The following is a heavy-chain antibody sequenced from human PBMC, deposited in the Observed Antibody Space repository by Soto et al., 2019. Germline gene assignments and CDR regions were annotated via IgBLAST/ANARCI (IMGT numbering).Heavy chain of an antibody. CDR1: GGSISSSSYY. D-gene: IGHD6-13*01. J-gene: IGHJ6*02. CDR3: AKTSIAAADPYYYYGMDV. Sequence: XGTLSLTCTVSGGSISSSSYYWGWIRQPPGKGLEWIGSIYYSGSTYYNPSLKSRVTISVDTSKNQFSLKLSSVTAADTAVYYCAKTSIAAADPYYYYGMDVWGQGTTVTVSS. CDR2: IYYSGST. V-gene: IGHV4-39*01.